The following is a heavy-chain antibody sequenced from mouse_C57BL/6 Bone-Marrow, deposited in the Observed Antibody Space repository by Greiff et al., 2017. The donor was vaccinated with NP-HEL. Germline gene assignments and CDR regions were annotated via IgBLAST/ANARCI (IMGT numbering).Heavy chain of an antibody. J-gene: IGHJ2*01. D-gene: IGHD2-5*01. CDR1: GFTFSNYW. V-gene: IGHV6-3*01. CDR3: TAYSNYGY. CDR2: IRLKSDNYAT. Sequence: EVKLMESGGGLVQPGGSMKLSCVASGFTFSNYWMNWVRQSPEKGLEWVAQIRLKSDNYATHYAESVKGRFTISRDDSKSSVYLQMNNLRAEDTGIYYCTAYSNYGYWGQGTTLTVSS.